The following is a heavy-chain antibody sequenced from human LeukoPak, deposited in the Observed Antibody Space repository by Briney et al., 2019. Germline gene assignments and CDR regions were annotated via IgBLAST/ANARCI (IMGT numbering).Heavy chain of an antibody. CDR3: ARDDGNYKLPD. Sequence: GGSLRLSCAASGFTFSNFNMHWVRQAPGKGLEWVAFIWYDASNKFYADSVKGRFTISRDNSKNTLSLQMSSLRAEDTAVYYCARDDGNYKLPDWGQGTLVTVSS. CDR1: GFTFSNFN. CDR2: IWYDASNK. D-gene: IGHD4-17*01. V-gene: IGHV3-33*01. J-gene: IGHJ4*02.